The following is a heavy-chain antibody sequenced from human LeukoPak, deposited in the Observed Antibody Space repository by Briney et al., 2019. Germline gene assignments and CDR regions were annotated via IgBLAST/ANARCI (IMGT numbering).Heavy chain of an antibody. V-gene: IGHV3-48*03. Sequence: GGSLRLSCAASGFTFSSYEMNWVRQAPGKGLEWISYISSSGKTIYYADSVKGRFTISRDNAKNSLYLQMNSLRAEDTAVYYCARELEWLDYWGQGTLVTVSS. CDR3: ARELEWLDY. J-gene: IGHJ4*02. CDR2: ISSSGKTI. CDR1: GFTFSSYE. D-gene: IGHD3-3*01.